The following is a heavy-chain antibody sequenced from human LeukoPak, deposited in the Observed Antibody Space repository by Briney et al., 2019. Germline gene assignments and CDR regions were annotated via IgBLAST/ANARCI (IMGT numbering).Heavy chain of an antibody. V-gene: IGHV3-64*01. Sequence: GGSLRLSCAASGFTFSSYAMHWVRQAPGKGLEYVSAISSNGGSTYYANSVKGRFTISRDNSKNTLYLQMGSLRAEDMAVYYYASSFYYYYYMDVWGKGTTVTISS. CDR3: ASSFYYYYYMDV. J-gene: IGHJ6*03. CDR2: ISSNGGST. CDR1: GFTFSSYA.